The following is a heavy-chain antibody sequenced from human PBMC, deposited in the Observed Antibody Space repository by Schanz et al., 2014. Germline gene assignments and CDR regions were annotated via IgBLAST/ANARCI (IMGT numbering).Heavy chain of an antibody. J-gene: IGHJ2*01. D-gene: IGHD3-16*01. CDR3: ARDATLRLDL. Sequence: QVQLQESGPGLVKPSQTLSLTCTVSGGSIRSGTYYWSWIRQPAGKALEWVGRVFPNGITNYNPSLKSRVTRSLDTSKIQFPLTLTSRAAADAAVYYCARDATLRLDLWGRGTLVTVSS. CDR2: VFPNGIT. CDR1: GGSIRSGTYY. V-gene: IGHV4-61*02.